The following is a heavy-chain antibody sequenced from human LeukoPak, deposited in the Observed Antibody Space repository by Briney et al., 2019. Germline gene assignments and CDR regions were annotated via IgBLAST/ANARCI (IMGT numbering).Heavy chain of an antibody. CDR2: ISAYNGNT. D-gene: IGHD3-10*01. CDR3: AGAMVRGVLGAFDI. Sequence: GASVKVSRKASGYTFTSYGISWVRQAPGRGLEWMGWISAYNGNTNYAQKLQGRVTMTTDTSTSTAYMELRSLRSDDTAVYYCAGAMVRGVLGAFDIWGQGTMVTVSS. J-gene: IGHJ3*02. CDR1: GYTFTSYG. V-gene: IGHV1-18*01.